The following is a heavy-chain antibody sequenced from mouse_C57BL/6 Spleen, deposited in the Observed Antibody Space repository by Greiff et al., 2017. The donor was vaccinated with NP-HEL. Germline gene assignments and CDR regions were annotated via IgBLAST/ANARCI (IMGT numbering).Heavy chain of an antibody. V-gene: IGHV2-2*01. Sequence: VQGVESGPGLVQPSQSLSITCTVSGFSLTSYGVHWVRQSPGKGLEWLGVIWSGGSTDYNAAFISRLSISKDNSKSQVFFKMNSLQADDTAIYYCARRDYYSNFNWYFDVWGTGTTVTVSS. CDR3: ARRDYYSNFNWYFDV. CDR1: GFSLTSYG. D-gene: IGHD2-5*01. CDR2: IWSGGST. J-gene: IGHJ1*03.